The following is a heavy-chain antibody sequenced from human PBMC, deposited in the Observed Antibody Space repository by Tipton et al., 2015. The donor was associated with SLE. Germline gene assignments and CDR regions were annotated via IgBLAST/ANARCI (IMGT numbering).Heavy chain of an antibody. V-gene: IGHV4-59*08. CDR3: ARSASGSSWGGYWYFDL. Sequence: TLSLTCSVSGGSISSQYWSWIRQPPGKGLEWIGFIYYSGSTNYNPSLKSRVTISVDTSKNQFSLKLSSVTAADTAVYDCARSASGSSWGGYWYFDLWGRGTLVTVSS. J-gene: IGHJ2*01. CDR1: GGSISSQY. CDR2: IYYSGST. D-gene: IGHD3-10*01.